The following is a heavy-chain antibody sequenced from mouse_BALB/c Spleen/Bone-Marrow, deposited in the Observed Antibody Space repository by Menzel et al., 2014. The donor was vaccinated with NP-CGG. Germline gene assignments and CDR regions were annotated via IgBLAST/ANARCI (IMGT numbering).Heavy chain of an antibody. CDR2: ISYSGGT. D-gene: IGHD1-1*01. V-gene: IGHV3-8*02. Sequence: DVQLVESGPSLVKPSQTLSLTCSVTGDSITSGYWNWIRKFPGNKLEYMGYISYSGGTYYNPSLKSRISITRDTSKNQYYLQLNSVTTEDTATYYCARYYYGSSYWYFDVWGAGTTVTVSS. CDR1: GDSITSGY. J-gene: IGHJ1*01. CDR3: ARYYYGSSYWYFDV.